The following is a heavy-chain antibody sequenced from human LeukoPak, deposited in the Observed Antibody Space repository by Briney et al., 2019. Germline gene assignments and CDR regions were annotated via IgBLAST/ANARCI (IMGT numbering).Heavy chain of an antibody. D-gene: IGHD3-22*01. Sequence: PGGSLRLSCAASGFTFSSYAMSWVRQAPGKGLEWVSAISGSGGSTYYADSVKGRFTISRDNAKNSLYLQMNSLRAEDTAVYYCARAGEYYYDSSGGYYFDYWGQGTLVTVSS. V-gene: IGHV3-23*01. CDR3: ARAGEYYYDSSGGYYFDY. J-gene: IGHJ4*02. CDR1: GFTFSSYA. CDR2: ISGSGGST.